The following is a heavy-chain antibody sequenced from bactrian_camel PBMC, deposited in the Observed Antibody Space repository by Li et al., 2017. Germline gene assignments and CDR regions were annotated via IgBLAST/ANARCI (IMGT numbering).Heavy chain of an antibody. CDR3: AAGEPRGGSCLLEWSDS. Sequence: VQLVESGGGSAQAGGSLRLSCAAPGYAYSTYCMGWFRQAPGKEREGVAGIWTLDGRTYYADSVKGRFTISQDNAKNTVYLQLQMNNLKPEDTGMYYCAAGEPRGGSCLLEWSDSWGQGTQVTVS. D-gene: IGHD7*01. CDR2: IWTLDGRT. V-gene: IGHV3S63*01. J-gene: IGHJ4*01. CDR1: GYAYSTYC.